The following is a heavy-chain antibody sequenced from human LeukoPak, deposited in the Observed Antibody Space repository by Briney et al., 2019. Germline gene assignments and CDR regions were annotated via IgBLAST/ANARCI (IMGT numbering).Heavy chain of an antibody. CDR3: ARGYDFLTGFYL. CDR1: GFTFTIYN. V-gene: IGHV3-21*01. D-gene: IGHD3-9*01. J-gene: IGHJ4*02. Sequence: GGSLRLSCAASGFTFTIYNMNWVRQAPGKGLEWVSSISSDSSYIYYADSVKGRFTISRDNAKKLVHLQMNSLRTEDTAIYYCARGYDFLTGFYLWGQGTLVTVSS. CDR2: ISSDSSYI.